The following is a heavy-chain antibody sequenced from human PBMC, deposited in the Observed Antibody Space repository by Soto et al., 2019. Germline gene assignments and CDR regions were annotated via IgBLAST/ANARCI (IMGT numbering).Heavy chain of an antibody. D-gene: IGHD6-19*01. V-gene: IGHV3-13*01. CDR1: GFTFSSYD. J-gene: IGHJ5*02. Sequence: GGSLRLSCAASGFTFSSYDMHWVRQATGKGLEWVSAIGTAGDTYYPGSVKGRFTISRENAKNSLYLQMNSLRAGDTAVYYCARKSGSSGWYWFDPWGQGTLVTVSS. CDR3: ARKSGSSGWYWFDP. CDR2: IGTAGDT.